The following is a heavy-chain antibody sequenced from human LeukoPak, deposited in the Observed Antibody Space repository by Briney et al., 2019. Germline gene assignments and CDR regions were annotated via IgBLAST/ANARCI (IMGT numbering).Heavy chain of an antibody. Sequence: KSSETLSLTCAVYGGSLSGYYWSGIRQPPGKALEGIGEFNHRGITNYNPSLKSRVTISVDTSKNQFSLKLSSVTAADTAVYYCARSGLGADSSGYYYSVGEDYFDYWGQGTLVTVSS. CDR3: ARSGLGADSSGYYYSVGEDYFDY. V-gene: IGHV4-34*01. CDR2: FNHRGIT. J-gene: IGHJ4*02. CDR1: GGSLSGYY. D-gene: IGHD3-22*01.